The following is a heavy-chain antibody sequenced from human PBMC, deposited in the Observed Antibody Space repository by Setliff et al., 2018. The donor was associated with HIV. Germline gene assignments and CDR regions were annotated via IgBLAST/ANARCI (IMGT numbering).Heavy chain of an antibody. D-gene: IGHD5-12*01. CDR3: AKSSPSIGYISDH. CDR1: GGSFTGYF. CDR2: ISPTGNT. Sequence: SETLSLTCAVYGGSFTGYFWSWIRQSPGKGLEWIGYISPTGNTNYNPSLKSRVTISTDTSKNQFSLNVRSVTAADTAVYFCAKSSPSIGYISDHWGQGTLVTVSS. J-gene: IGHJ4*02. V-gene: IGHV4-34*11.